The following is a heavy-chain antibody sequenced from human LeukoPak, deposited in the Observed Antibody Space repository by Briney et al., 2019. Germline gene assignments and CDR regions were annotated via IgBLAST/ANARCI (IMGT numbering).Heavy chain of an antibody. V-gene: IGHV4-34*01. CDR1: GGPVSGYY. Sequence: SETLSLTCGVSGGPVSGYYWSWLRQSPGRGLEWIGEITRYGNTNYNPSLKSRVIISKDTSKSQISLTLISLTAADTAVYFCARLDQLIVDYWYFDLWGRGTQVTVSS. CDR3: ARLDQLIVDYWYFDL. CDR2: ITRYGNT. J-gene: IGHJ2*01. D-gene: IGHD2-21*01.